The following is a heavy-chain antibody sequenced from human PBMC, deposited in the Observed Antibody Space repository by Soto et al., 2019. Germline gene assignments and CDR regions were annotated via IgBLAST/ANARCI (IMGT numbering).Heavy chain of an antibody. CDR2: IGPESGAT. J-gene: IGHJ4*02. D-gene: IGHD1-26*01. CDR1: GYTFTGHY. Sequence: ASVKVSCKASGYTFTGHYIHWMRQAPEQGPEWMGEIGPESGATRYAQRFQGRVTMTRDMSITTVYMELNNLSPDDTAVYYCGRGRSGQIVVFYWGQGTPVTVSS. CDR3: GRGRSGQIVVFY. V-gene: IGHV1-2*02.